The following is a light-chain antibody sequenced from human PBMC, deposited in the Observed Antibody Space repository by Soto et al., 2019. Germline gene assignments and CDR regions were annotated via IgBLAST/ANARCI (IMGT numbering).Light chain of an antibody. V-gene: IGKV3-15*01. CDR2: DTS. CDR1: QSVSSK. Sequence: EMGMTQSPATLSVSPGERATLSCRASQSVSSKLAWYQQKPCQAPRLLIYDTSTRATGIPARFSGSGSGTEFTLTISSLQSEDFAVYYCQQRSNTFGQGTRLEI. CDR3: QQRSNT. J-gene: IGKJ5*01.